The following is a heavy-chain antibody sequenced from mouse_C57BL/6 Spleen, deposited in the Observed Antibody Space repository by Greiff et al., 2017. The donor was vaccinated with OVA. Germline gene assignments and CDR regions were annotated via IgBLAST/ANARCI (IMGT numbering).Heavy chain of an antibody. Sequence: EVNVVESGGGLVQPGGSLKLSCAASGFTFSDYGMAWVRQAPRKGPEWVAFISNLAYSIYYADTVTGRFTISRENAKNTLYLEMSSLRSEDTAMYYCARHGNGVFDYWGQGTTLTVSS. CDR2: ISNLAYSI. CDR3: ARHGNGVFDY. J-gene: IGHJ2*01. CDR1: GFTFSDYG. V-gene: IGHV5-15*01.